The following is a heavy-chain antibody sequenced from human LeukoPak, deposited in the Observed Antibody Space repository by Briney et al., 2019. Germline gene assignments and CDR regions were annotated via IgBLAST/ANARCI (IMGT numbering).Heavy chain of an antibody. J-gene: IGHJ4*02. CDR2: IYHSGST. V-gene: IGHV4-38-2*01. Sequence: SETLSLTCAVSGYSISSGYYRGWIRQPPGKGLEWIGSIYHSGSTYYNPSLKSRVHISVDTSKNQFSLKLSSVTAADTRVYYCARLGIAARPFDYWGQGTLVTVSS. D-gene: IGHD6-6*01. CDR1: GYSISSGYY. CDR3: ARLGIAARPFDY.